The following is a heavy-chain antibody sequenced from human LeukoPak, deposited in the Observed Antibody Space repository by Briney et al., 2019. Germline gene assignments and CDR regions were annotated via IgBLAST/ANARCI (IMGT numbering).Heavy chain of an antibody. Sequence: TASETLSLTCTVSSDSMSNNYWSWVRQPPGKGLEWIGYIHYNGNTDYSPSLRSRVTITIDTSNNQFSLKVRSVTAADSAVYYCARGSPVADSWGQGTLVTVSS. CDR2: IHYNGNT. V-gene: IGHV4-59*01. CDR3: ARGSPVADS. J-gene: IGHJ4*02. CDR1: SDSMSNNY.